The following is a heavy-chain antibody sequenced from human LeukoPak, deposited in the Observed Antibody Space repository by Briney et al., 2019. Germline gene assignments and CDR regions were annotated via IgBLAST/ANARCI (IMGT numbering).Heavy chain of an antibody. Sequence: PSETLSPTCSVSGGSISSGVYYCNWIRQHPGKGLEWIGYIHYSGDTFYNPSLKSRVTISVDTSKNQFSLKLTSVTAADTAVYYCASGSYIGVYFGAFDIWGQGPLVTVSS. CDR1: GGSISSGVYY. CDR3: ASGSYIGVYFGAFDI. V-gene: IGHV4-31*03. CDR2: IHYSGDT. J-gene: IGHJ3*02. D-gene: IGHD1-26*01.